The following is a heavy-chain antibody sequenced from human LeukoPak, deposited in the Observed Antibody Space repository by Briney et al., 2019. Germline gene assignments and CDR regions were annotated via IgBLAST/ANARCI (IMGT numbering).Heavy chain of an antibody. V-gene: IGHV4-59*01. Sequence: SETLSLTCTVSGGSISSYYWSWIRQPPGKGLEWIGYIYYSGSTNYNPSLKSRVTISVDTSKNQFSLKLSSVTAADTAVYYCASVPYYDFWSGYPYWGQGALVTVSS. CDR3: ASVPYYDFWSGYPY. J-gene: IGHJ4*02. CDR1: GGSISSYY. D-gene: IGHD3-3*01. CDR2: IYYSGST.